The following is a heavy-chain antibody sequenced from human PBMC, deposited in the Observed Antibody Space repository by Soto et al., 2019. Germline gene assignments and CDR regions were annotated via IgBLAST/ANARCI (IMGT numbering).Heavy chain of an antibody. CDR2: IYHSGST. CDR3: ARGLEMATGVGLYYFDF. Sequence: QVQLQESGPGLVKPSGTLSLTCAVSGGSISSSNWWSWVRQPPGKGLEWIGEIYHSGSTNYNPSRKSRVTISVDKSKNQFSRKLSSVTVADTAVYYCARGLEMATGVGLYYFDFWGQGTLVTVSS. CDR1: GGSISSSNW. J-gene: IGHJ4*02. V-gene: IGHV4-4*02. D-gene: IGHD5-12*01.